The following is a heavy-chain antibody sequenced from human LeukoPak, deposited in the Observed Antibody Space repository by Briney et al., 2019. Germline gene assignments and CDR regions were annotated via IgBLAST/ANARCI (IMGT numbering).Heavy chain of an antibody. Sequence: SETLSLTCAVYGGSFSGYYWSWIRQPPGKGLEWIGEINRSGSTNYNPSLKSRVTISVDTSKNQFSLKLSSVTAADTAVYYCARSRGDYVWGSYRSFFDYWGQGTLVTVSS. D-gene: IGHD3-16*02. J-gene: IGHJ4*02. CDR2: INRSGST. CDR3: ARSRGDYVWGSYRSFFDY. V-gene: IGHV4-34*01. CDR1: GGSFSGYY.